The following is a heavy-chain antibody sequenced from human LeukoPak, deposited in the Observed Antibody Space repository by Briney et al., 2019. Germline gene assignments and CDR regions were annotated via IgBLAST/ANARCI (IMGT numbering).Heavy chain of an antibody. CDR1: GGSISRYY. D-gene: IGHD2-15*01. J-gene: IGHJ5*02. Sequence: PSETLSLTCTVSGGSISRYYWSWIRQPAGKGLEWIGRIYSSGSSDYNPSLKSRVTMSVDTSKNQFSLKLSSVTAADTAVYYCARDLGCSGGSWNSPWGQGTLVTVSS. CDR3: ARDLGCSGGSWNSP. CDR2: IYSSGSS. V-gene: IGHV4-4*07.